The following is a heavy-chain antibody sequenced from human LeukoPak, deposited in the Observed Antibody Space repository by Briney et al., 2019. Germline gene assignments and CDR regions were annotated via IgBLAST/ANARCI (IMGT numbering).Heavy chain of an antibody. CDR1: GFTFTSSA. Sequence: TSVKVSCKASGFTFTSSAVQWVRQARGQRLEWIGWIVVGSGNTNYAQKFQERVTITRDMSTSTAYMELSSLRSEDTAVYYCATGSLRLGEFSLGYWGQGTLVTVSS. V-gene: IGHV1-58*01. CDR2: IVVGSGNT. CDR3: ATGSLRLGEFSLGY. J-gene: IGHJ4*02. D-gene: IGHD3-16*02.